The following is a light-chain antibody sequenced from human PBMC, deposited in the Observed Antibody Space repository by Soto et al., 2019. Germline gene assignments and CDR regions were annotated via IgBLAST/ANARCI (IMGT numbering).Light chain of an antibody. Sequence: EIVLTQSPATLALSPGERATLSCRASQSVSSYLAWYQQKPGQAPRLLISDASNRAPGIPVRFSGSGFGTDFTLTIRSLEAEDSAVYYCQQRSNRPSITFGQGTRLEIK. J-gene: IGKJ5*01. V-gene: IGKV3-11*01. CDR1: QSVSSY. CDR3: QQRSNRPSIT. CDR2: DAS.